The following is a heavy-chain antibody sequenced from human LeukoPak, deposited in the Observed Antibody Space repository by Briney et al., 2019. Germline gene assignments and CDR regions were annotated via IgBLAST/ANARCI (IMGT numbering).Heavy chain of an antibody. D-gene: IGHD3-3*01. CDR1: GFTFSDYY. V-gene: IGHV3-11*01. CDR3: ARDGVVITTYYGMDV. CDR2: ISSSGSTI. J-gene: IGHJ6*02. Sequence: GGSLRLSCAASGFTFSDYYMSWIRQAPGKGLEWVSCISSSGSTIYYADSVKGRFTISRDNAKNSLYLQMNSLRAEDTAVYYCARDGVVITTYYGMDVWGQGTTVTVSS.